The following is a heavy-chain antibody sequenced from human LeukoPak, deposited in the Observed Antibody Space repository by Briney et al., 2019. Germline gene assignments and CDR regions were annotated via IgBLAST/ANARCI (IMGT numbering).Heavy chain of an antibody. Sequence: SETLSLTCTVSGGSINSYYWSWIRQPPGKGLEWIGYIYYSGSTNYNPSLKSRVTISVDTSKNLFSLKLSSVTAADTAVYYCARRERYYYGSGISPAYYFDYWGQGTLVTVSS. D-gene: IGHD3-10*01. CDR3: ARRERYYYGSGISPAYYFDY. CDR2: IYYSGST. V-gene: IGHV4-59*12. CDR1: GGSINSYY. J-gene: IGHJ4*02.